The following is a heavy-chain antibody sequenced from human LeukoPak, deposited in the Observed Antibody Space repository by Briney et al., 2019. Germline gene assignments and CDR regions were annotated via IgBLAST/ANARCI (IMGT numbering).Heavy chain of an antibody. D-gene: IGHD6-19*01. CDR1: GYSISTSYY. CDR2: IFYSETT. CDR3: ARGQWLVPLDF. Sequence: SETLSLTCTVSGYSISTSYYWGWIRQPPGKGLEWIGSIFYSETTYYSPSLKSRITISVDTSTNQFSLKLSSVTAADTAVYFCARGQWLVPLDFWGQGILVTVSS. V-gene: IGHV4-38-2*02. J-gene: IGHJ4*02.